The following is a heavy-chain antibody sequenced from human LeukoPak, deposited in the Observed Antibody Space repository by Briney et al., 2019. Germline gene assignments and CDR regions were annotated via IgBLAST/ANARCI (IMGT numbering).Heavy chain of an antibody. CDR2: INGDGSST. J-gene: IGHJ4*02. CDR1: GFTFSSYW. CDR3: ARGYSSGTRWGY. D-gene: IGHD6-19*01. Sequence: GGSLRLSCAASGFTFSSYWMQWVRQVPGKGLVWVSRINGDGSSTNYADAVKGRFAISRDNTKNTLYLQMNSLRAEDTAVYYCARGYSSGTRWGYWGQGTLVTVSS. V-gene: IGHV3-74*01.